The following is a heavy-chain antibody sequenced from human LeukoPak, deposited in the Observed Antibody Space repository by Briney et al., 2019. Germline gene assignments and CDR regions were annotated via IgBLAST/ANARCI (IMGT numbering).Heavy chain of an antibody. V-gene: IGHV4-59*01. J-gene: IGHJ3*02. CDR3: TRSTNLEAFDI. CDR1: GGSISSYY. Sequence: SETLSLTCTVPGGSISSYYWSWIRQPPGKGLEWIGYIYYSGSTNYNPSLKSRVTISVDTSKNQCSLKLSSVTTADTAVYYCTRSTNLEAFDIWGQGTMVTVSS. CDR2: IYYSGST. D-gene: IGHD2-8*01.